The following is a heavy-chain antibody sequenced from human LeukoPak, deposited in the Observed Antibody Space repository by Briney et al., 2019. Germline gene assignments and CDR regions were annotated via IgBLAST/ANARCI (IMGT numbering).Heavy chain of an antibody. D-gene: IGHD6-19*01. V-gene: IGHV4-59*12. J-gene: IGHJ4*02. CDR2: IYYSGST. Sequence: SETLSLTCTVSGGSISSYYWSWIRQPPGKGLEWIGYIYYSGSTNYNPSLKSRVTMSVDTSKNQFSLKLSSVTAADTAVYYCARGDYSSGLGYWGQGTLVTVSS. CDR3: ARGDYSSGLGY. CDR1: GGSISSYY.